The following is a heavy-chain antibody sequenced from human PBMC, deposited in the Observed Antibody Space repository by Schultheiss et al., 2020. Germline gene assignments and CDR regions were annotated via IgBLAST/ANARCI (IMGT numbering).Heavy chain of an antibody. V-gene: IGHV4-30-2*01. J-gene: IGHJ3*01. CDR3: ARGGGDLGACDF. CDR1: GGSISSGGYS. Sequence: SETLSLTCAVSGGSISSGGYSWSWIRQPPGKGLEWIGYIYHSGSTYYNPSLKSRVTISVDRSKNQFSLKLSSVTAADTAVYYCARGGGDLGACDFWGQGTMVTVAS. CDR2: IYHSGST. D-gene: IGHD3-10*01.